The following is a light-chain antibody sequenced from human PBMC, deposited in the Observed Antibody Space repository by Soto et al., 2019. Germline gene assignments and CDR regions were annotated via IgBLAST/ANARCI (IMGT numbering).Light chain of an antibody. CDR2: GAS. CDR1: QSVSSN. V-gene: IGKV3-15*01. J-gene: IGKJ1*01. CDR3: QHYNNWPRA. Sequence: EIVMTQSPATLSVSPGERVTLSCRARQSVSSNLAWYQQKAGQAPRLLIDGASTRATGIPDRFSGSGSGTEFTLTISSLQSEESAVYYCQHYNNWPRAFGQGTKVEIK.